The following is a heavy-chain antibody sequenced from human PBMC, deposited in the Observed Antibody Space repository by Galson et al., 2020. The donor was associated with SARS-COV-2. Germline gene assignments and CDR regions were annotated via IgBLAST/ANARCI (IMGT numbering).Heavy chain of an antibody. Sequence: GGSLRLSCAASGFTFDDYAMHWVRQAPGKGLEWVSGISWNSGSIGYADSVKGRFTISRDNAKNSLYLQMNSLRAEDTALYYCAKDQTGIAAAGTLDYWGQGTLVTVSS. D-gene: IGHD6-13*01. CDR3: AKDQTGIAAAGTLDY. J-gene: IGHJ4*02. CDR1: GFTFDDYA. V-gene: IGHV3-9*01. CDR2: ISWNSGSI.